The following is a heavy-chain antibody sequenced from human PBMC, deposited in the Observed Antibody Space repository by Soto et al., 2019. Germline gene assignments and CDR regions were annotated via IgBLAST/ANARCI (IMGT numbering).Heavy chain of an antibody. D-gene: IGHD3-10*01. CDR2: IKSKTDGGTT. V-gene: IGHV3-15*01. CDR1: GFTFGNAW. CDR3: TTGLRMFRGVIDY. Sequence: GGSLRLSCAASGFTFGNAWMSWVRPAPGKGLEWVGSIKSKTDGGTTDYAAPVKGRFTISRDDSKNALYLQMNSLKTEYTAVYYCTTGLRMFRGVIDYWGQGTLVTVSS. J-gene: IGHJ4*02.